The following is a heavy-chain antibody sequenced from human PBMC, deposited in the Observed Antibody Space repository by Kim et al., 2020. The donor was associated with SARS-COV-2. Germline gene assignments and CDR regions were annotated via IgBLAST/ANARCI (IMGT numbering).Heavy chain of an antibody. D-gene: IGHD6-13*01. CDR2: IIPILGIA. CDR1: GGTFSSYA. V-gene: IGHV1-69*04. CDR3: ARETLTLRGLKGSSWPLDY. Sequence: SVKVSCKASGGTFSSYAISWVRQAPGQGLEWMGRIIPILGIANYAQKFQGRVTITADKSTSTAYMELSSLRSEDTAVYYCARETLTLRGLKGSSWPLDYWGQGTLVTVSS. J-gene: IGHJ4*02.